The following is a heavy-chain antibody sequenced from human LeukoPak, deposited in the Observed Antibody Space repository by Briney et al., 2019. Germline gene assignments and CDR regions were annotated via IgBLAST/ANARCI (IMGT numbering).Heavy chain of an antibody. D-gene: IGHD3-16*01. Sequence: GGSLRLSCAASGFTFSAYSMNWVRQAPGKGLEWISYISLRGSPVYYADSVRGRFTISRDNAKSSLSLQMNSLRDDDTALYYCTRGPYYGDYWGRGTLVTVSS. V-gene: IGHV3-48*02. CDR3: TRGPYYGDY. CDR2: ISLRGSPV. CDR1: GFTFSAYS. J-gene: IGHJ4*02.